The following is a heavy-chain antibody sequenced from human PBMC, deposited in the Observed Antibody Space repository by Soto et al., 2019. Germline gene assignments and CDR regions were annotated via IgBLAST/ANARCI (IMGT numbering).Heavy chain of an antibody. Sequence: EVQLLESGGGLVQPGGSLRLSCAGSEFTSSRYALSWVRQAPGEGLEWVSGISGTGDSTYYADSVKGRFTVSRDNSKNKLYLQMHSLRAEDTAVYYCAKYAGNYYHYYYMDVWGKGTTVTVSS. V-gene: IGHV3-23*01. D-gene: IGHD6-13*01. J-gene: IGHJ6*03. CDR1: EFTSSRYA. CDR2: ISGTGDST. CDR3: AKYAGNYYHYYYMDV.